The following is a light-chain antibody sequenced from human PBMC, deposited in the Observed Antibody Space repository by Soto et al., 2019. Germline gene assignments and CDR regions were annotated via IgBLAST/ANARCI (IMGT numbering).Light chain of an antibody. V-gene: IGLV6-57*03. J-gene: IGLJ2*01. CDR3: QSYDSSNQGV. CDR2: EDD. Sequence: NFMLTQSHSVSESPGKTVTISCTRSSGSIANNYVQWYQQRPGSAPTAVIHEDDQRPSGVPDRFSGSIDRSSNSASLTISGLKTEDEADYYCQSYDSSNQGVFGGGTKVTVL. CDR1: SGSIANNY.